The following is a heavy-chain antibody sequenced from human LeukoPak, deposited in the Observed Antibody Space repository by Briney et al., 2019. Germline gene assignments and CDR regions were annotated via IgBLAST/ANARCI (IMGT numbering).Heavy chain of an antibody. CDR3: IRGPTYFDY. V-gene: IGHV3-48*04. J-gene: IGHJ4*02. CDR1: GFTFSSYS. Sequence: GGSLRLSCAASGFTFSSYSMNWVRQAPGKGPEWVSYISSSSSTIYYADSVKGRFTISRDNAKSTLYLQMNRLRAEDTAVYYCIRGPTYFDYWGQGILVTVSS. CDR2: ISSSSSTI.